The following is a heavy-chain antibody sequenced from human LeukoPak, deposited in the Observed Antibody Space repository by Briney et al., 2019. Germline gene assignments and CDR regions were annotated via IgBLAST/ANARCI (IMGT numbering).Heavy chain of an antibody. D-gene: IGHD4-17*01. CDR3: AKSTTVTVYFDL. CDR2: ISYDGTYQ. J-gene: IGHJ2*01. V-gene: IGHV3-30-3*02. CDR1: GFTFGDYP. Sequence: PGGSLRLSCAASGFTFGDYPMHWVRQAPGKGLEWVALISYDGTYQFYADSVKGRFTISRDNSKNTFYLQMKSLRAEDTAVYYCAKSTTVTVYFDLWGRGALVTVSS.